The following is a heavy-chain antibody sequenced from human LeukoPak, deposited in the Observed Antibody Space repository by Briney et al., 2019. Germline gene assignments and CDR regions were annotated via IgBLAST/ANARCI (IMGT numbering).Heavy chain of an antibody. CDR3: ARVPDCSSTSCYGYFDY. Sequence: WASVKVSCKASGGTFSSYAISWVRQAPGQGLEWMGGIIPIFGTANYAQKFQGRVTITADKSTSTAYMELSSLRSEDTAVYYCARVPDCSSTSCYGYFDYWGQGTLVTVSS. CDR2: IIPIFGTA. D-gene: IGHD2-2*01. V-gene: IGHV1-69*06. J-gene: IGHJ4*02. CDR1: GGTFSSYA.